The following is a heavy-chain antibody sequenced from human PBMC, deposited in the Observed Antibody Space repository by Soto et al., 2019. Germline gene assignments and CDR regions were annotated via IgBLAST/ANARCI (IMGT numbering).Heavy chain of an antibody. CDR3: AREGMGFGY. CDR1: GFTVSSYY. CDR2: VYSTGST. J-gene: IGHJ4*02. Sequence: QLVESGGGLIQPGGSLRLSCAASGFTVSSYYMSWVRQAPGKGLEWVSVVYSTGSTYYADSVKGRFTISRDISKTMTYLQMDSLRAEATAVYYCAREGMGFGYWGQGTLVTVSS. V-gene: IGHV3-53*01. D-gene: IGHD1-26*01.